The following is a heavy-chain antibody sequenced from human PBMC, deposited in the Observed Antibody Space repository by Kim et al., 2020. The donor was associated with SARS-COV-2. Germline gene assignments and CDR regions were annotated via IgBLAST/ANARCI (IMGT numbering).Heavy chain of an antibody. CDR3: ARGLHNHQRRIYDILTGYPTLPRQYRYYYYMDV. J-gene: IGHJ6*03. Sequence: ASVKVSCKASGYTFTSYDINWVRQATGQGLEWMGWMNPNSGNIGYAQKFQGRVTMTRNTSISTAYMELSSLRSEDTAVYYCARGLHNHQRRIYDILTGYPTLPRQYRYYYYMDVWGKGTTVTVSS. CDR1: GYTFTSYD. CDR2: MNPNSGNI. V-gene: IGHV1-8*01. D-gene: IGHD3-9*01.